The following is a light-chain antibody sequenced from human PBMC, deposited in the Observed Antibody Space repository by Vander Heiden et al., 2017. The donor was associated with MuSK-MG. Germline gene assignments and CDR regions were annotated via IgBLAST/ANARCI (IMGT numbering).Light chain of an antibody. CDR3: QQYSISSWT. V-gene: IGKV3-20*01. Sequence: EIVLTQSPGTLSLSPGERATLSCRASQSIGRDLVWYQQTPGQAPRLLIYDISSRATGIPDRFSGSGSGTDFTLTISRLEPEDFAVYYCQQYSISSWTFGQGTKVEIK. CDR1: QSIGRD. CDR2: DIS. J-gene: IGKJ1*01.